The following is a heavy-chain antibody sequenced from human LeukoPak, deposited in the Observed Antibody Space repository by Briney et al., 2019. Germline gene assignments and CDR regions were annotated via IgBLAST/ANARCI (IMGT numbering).Heavy chain of an antibody. CDR1: GFTVSSNY. V-gene: IGHV3-66*01. D-gene: IGHD6-19*01. J-gene: IGHJ4*02. CDR2: IYSGGST. Sequence: PGGSLRLSCAASGFTVSSNYMIWVRQAPGKGLMWVSFIYSGGSTHYADSVKGRFTISRDNSKNTLYLQMNSLRAEDTAVYYCARLAVGGWDIRYWGQGTLVTVSS. CDR3: ARLAVGGWDIRY.